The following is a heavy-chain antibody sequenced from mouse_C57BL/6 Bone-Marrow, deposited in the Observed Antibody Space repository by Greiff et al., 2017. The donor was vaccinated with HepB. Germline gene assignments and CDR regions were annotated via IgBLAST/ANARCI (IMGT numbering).Heavy chain of an antibody. CDR2: ISSGGSYT. J-gene: IGHJ2*01. CDR3: ARLDYYGSSYDY. D-gene: IGHD1-1*01. Sequence: EVKLVESGGDLVKPGGSLKLSCAASGFTFSSYGISWVRQTPDKRLEWVATISSGGSYTYYPDSVKGRFTISRDNAKNTLYLQMSSLKSEDTAMYYCARLDYYGSSYDYWGQGTTLTVSS. CDR1: GFTFSSYG. V-gene: IGHV5-6*01.